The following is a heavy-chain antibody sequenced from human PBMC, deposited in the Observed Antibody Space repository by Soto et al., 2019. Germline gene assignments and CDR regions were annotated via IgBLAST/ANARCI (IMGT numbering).Heavy chain of an antibody. V-gene: IGHV1-69*12. CDR3: ARGDYGETYNWFDP. J-gene: IGHJ5*02. D-gene: IGHD4-17*01. CDR1: GGTFSSYA. Sequence: QVQLVQSGAEVKKPGSSVKVSCKASGGTFSSYAISWVRQAPGQGLEWMGGIIPIFGTANYAQKFQGRVTXXAXEXXSTAYMERSSLRSEDTAVYYCARGDYGETYNWFDPWGQGTLVTVSS. CDR2: IIPIFGTA.